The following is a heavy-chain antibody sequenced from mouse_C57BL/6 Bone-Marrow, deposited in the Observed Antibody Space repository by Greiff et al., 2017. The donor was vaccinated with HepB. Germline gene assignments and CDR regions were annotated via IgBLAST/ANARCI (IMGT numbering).Heavy chain of an antibody. V-gene: IGHV1-81*01. D-gene: IGHD1-1*01. CDR1: GYTFTSYG. CDR3: ARSVGNNRKY. J-gene: IGHJ2*01. CDR2: IYPRSGNT. Sequence: VQLQQSGAELARPGASVKLSCKASGYTFTSYGISWVKQRTGQGLEWIGEIYPRSGNTYYNEKFKGKATLTADKSSSTAYMELRSLTSADSSVYFCARSVGNNRKYWGQGTTLTVSS.